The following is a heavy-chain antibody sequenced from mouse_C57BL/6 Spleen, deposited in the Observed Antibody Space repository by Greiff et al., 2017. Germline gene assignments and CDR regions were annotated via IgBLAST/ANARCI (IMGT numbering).Heavy chain of an antibody. V-gene: IGHV1-69*01. CDR3: ATSYYYGSSFWYFDV. CDR2: IDPSDSYT. D-gene: IGHD1-1*01. Sequence: VQLQQPGAELVMPGASVKLSCKASGYTFTSYWMHWVKQRPGQGLEWIGEIDPSDSYTNYNQKFKGKSTLTVDKSSSTAYMQLSSLTSEDSAVYYCATSYYYGSSFWYFDVGGTGTTVTVSS. CDR1: GYTFTSYW. J-gene: IGHJ1*03.